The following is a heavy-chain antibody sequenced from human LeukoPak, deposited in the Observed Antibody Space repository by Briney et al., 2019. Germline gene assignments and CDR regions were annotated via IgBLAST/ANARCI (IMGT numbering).Heavy chain of an antibody. CDR3: ARDRAGYSSSWYFSFDY. J-gene: IGHJ4*02. D-gene: IGHD6-13*01. CDR2: ISYDGSNK. CDR1: GFTFSSYA. Sequence: GGSLRLSCAASGFTFSSYAMHWVHQAPGKGLEWVAVISYDGSNKYYADSVKGRFTISRDNSKNTLYLQMNSLRAEDTAVYYCARDRAGYSSSWYFSFDYWGQGTLVTVSS. V-gene: IGHV3-30*04.